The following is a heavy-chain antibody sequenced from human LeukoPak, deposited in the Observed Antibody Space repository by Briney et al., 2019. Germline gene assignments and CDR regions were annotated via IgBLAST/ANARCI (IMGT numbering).Heavy chain of an antibody. J-gene: IGHJ5*02. CDR1: GFTFSSNC. CDR3: ARAGASNTGSYRGFRWFDP. CDR2: VYSGGNT. V-gene: IGHV3-66*01. Sequence: PGGSLRLSCAASGFTFSSNCMSWVRQAPGKGLEWVSVVYSGGNTYYADFVKGRFTISRDNSKNTLYLQVNSLRAEDSAVYYCARAGASNTGSYRGFRWFDPWGQGTLVTVSS. D-gene: IGHD6-19*01.